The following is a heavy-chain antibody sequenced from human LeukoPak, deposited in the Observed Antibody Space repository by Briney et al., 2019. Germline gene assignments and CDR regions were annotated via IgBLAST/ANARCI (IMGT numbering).Heavy chain of an antibody. CDR2: IYYSGST. Sequence: SETLSLTCTVSGGSISSSSYYWGWIRQPPGKGLEWIGNIYYSGSTYYNPSLKSRVTISVDTSKNQFSLKLSSVTAADTAVYYCARVTLGYCSGGSCYPSVNAFDIWGQGTMVTVSS. J-gene: IGHJ3*02. CDR3: ARVTLGYCSGGSCYPSVNAFDI. CDR1: GGSISSSSYY. V-gene: IGHV4-39*07. D-gene: IGHD2-15*01.